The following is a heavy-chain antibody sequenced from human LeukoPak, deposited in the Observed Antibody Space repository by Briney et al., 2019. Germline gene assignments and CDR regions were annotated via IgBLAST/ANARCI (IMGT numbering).Heavy chain of an antibody. CDR3: VKRSTSGWFYFDY. CDR1: EFTFSSYA. V-gene: IGHV3-23*01. J-gene: IGHJ4*02. Sequence: GGSLRLSCAASEFTFSSYAMQWVRQAPGKGLEWVSGISASGGSTWYADSVKGRFTISRDNSKNTLYLQMNSLRAEDTAVYYCVKRSTSGWFYFDYWGQGTLVTVSS. CDR2: ISASGGST. D-gene: IGHD6-19*01.